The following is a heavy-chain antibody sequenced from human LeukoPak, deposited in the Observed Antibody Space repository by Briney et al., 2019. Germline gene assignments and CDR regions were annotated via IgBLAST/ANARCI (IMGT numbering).Heavy chain of an antibody. Sequence: PGGSLRLSCAASGFTLSSYEMNWVRQAPGKGLEWVGFIRSKAYGGTTEYAASVKGRFTISRDDSKSIAYLQMNSLKTEDTAVYYCTRMGGFTYYDFWSGSKTRAPFDYWGQGTLVTVSS. V-gene: IGHV3-49*04. CDR2: IRSKAYGGTT. CDR3: TRMGGFTYYDFWSGSKTRAPFDY. CDR1: GFTLSSYE. J-gene: IGHJ4*02. D-gene: IGHD3-3*01.